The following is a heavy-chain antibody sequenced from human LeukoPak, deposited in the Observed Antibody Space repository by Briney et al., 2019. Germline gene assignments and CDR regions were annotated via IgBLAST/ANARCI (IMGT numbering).Heavy chain of an antibody. CDR3: ARRSAGGSYYFDY. J-gene: IGHJ4*02. CDR1: GFTFSSYS. D-gene: IGHD1-26*01. V-gene: IGHV3-48*02. CDR2: ISSSSSTI. Sequence: GGPLRLSCAASGFTFSSYSMNWVRQAPGKGLEWVSYISSSSSTISYADSVKGRFTISRDNAKNSLYLQMNSLRDEDTAVYYCARRSAGGSYYFDYWGQGTLVTVSS.